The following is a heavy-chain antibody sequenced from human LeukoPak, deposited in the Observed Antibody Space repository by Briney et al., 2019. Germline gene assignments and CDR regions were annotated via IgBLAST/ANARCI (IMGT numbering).Heavy chain of an antibody. V-gene: IGHV3-23*01. CDR3: AKIDTFDYDTSGRHWLDS. CDR2: ISGSGGST. D-gene: IGHD4/OR15-4a*01. CDR1: GFTFSSYG. Sequence: PGGTLRLSCAASGFTFSSYGMSWVRQAPGKGLEWVSAISGSGGSTYYAESVKGRFTISRDNSKNTLYLQMNSLRAEDTAVYFCAKIDTFDYDTSGRHWLDSWGQGTLVTVSS. J-gene: IGHJ5*01.